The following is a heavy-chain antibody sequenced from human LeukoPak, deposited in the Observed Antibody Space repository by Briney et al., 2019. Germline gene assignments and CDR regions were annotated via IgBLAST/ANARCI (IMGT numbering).Heavy chain of an antibody. CDR3: ARTVMGRDAFDI. V-gene: IGHV1-2*04. J-gene: IGHJ3*02. CDR1: GYTFTGYY. D-gene: IGHD3-10*01. CDR2: INPNSGGT. Sequence: ASVKVSCKASGYTFTGYYMHWVRQAPGQGLEWMGWINPNSGGTNYAQKCQGWVTMTRDTSISTAYMELSRLRSDDTAVYYCARTVMGRDAFDIWGQGTMVTVSS.